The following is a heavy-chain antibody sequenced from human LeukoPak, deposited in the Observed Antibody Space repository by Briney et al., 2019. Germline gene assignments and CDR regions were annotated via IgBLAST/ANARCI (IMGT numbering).Heavy chain of an antibody. D-gene: IGHD5-18*01. J-gene: IGHJ3*02. CDR3: ARPFRTGYSYAASAFDI. CDR2: IYYSGST. V-gene: IGHV4-39*01. CDR1: GGSISSSSYY. Sequence: SETLSLTCTVSGGSISSSSYYWGWIRQPPGKGLEWIGSIYYSGSTYYNPSLKSRVTISVDTSKNQFSLKPSSVTAADTAVYYCARPFRTGYSYAASAFDIWGQGTMVTVSS.